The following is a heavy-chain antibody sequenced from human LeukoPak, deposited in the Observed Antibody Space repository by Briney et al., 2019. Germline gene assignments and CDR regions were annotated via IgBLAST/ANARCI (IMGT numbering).Heavy chain of an antibody. CDR2: IKTDGSIT. D-gene: IGHD3-10*01. CDR3: ARDHSLLWFGELSPGGAFDI. J-gene: IGHJ3*02. V-gene: IGHV3-74*01. Sequence: PGGSLRLSCAASGFSFSVYWMHWVRQAPGKGPVWVSRIKTDGSITDYADFVKGRFTFSRDNAKNSLYLQMNSLRAEDTAVYYCARDHSLLWFGELSPGGAFDIWGQGTMVTVSS. CDR1: GFSFSVYW.